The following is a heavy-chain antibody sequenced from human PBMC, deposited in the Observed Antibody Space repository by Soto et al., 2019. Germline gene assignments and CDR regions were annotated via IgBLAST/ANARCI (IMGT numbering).Heavy chain of an antibody. J-gene: IGHJ4*02. CDR3: ARGLDQPPVGLYFDT. CDR1: GGTFNSYL. V-gene: IGHV1-69*06. CDR2: IIPAFGTA. D-gene: IGHD2-2*01. Sequence: QVQLVQSGAEVKNPGSSVKVSCKTSGGTFNSYLIDWVRQAPGQGLEWMGGIIPAFGTAKYAQKFQGRVTITADKSTTTDYMELSTLTSEDTAVYYCARGLDQPPVGLYFDTWGQGTLVTVSS.